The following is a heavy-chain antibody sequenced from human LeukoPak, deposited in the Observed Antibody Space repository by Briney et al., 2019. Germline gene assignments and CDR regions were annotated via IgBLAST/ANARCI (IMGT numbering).Heavy chain of an antibody. Sequence: GGSLRLSCAASGFTFSDYYMNWVRQAPGKGLEWVSSISSSSSYMYYADSVKGRFTISRDNAKNSLYLQMNSLRAEDTAVYYCARGDIVVVPAATHDAFDIWGQGTMVTVSS. CDR2: ISSSSSYM. V-gene: IGHV3-21*01. J-gene: IGHJ3*02. D-gene: IGHD2-2*01. CDR3: ARGDIVVVPAATHDAFDI. CDR1: GFTFSDYY.